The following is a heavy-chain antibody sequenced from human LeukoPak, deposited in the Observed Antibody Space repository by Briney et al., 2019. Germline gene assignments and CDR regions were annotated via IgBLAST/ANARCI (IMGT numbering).Heavy chain of an antibody. V-gene: IGHV1-2*02. Sequence: ASVKVSCKASGYIFTGYYMHWVRQAPGQGLEWMGWINPNSGGTNYAQKFQGRVTMTRDTSISTAYMELSRLRSDDTAVYYCARVHYDSSGYYEWVDPWGQGTLVTVSS. CDR3: ARVHYDSSGYYEWVDP. J-gene: IGHJ5*02. CDR2: INPNSGGT. D-gene: IGHD3-22*01. CDR1: GYIFTGYY.